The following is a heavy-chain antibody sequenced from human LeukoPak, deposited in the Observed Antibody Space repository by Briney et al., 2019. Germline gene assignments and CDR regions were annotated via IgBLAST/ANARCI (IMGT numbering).Heavy chain of an antibody. CDR1: GGSINSGSYY. CDR2: IYTSGST. Sequence: SETLSLTCTVSGGSINSGSYYWSWIRQPAGKGLEWIGRIYTSGSTNYNPSLKSRVTISVDTSKNQFSLKLSSVTAADTAVYYCATHPSSVAAFFYWGQGALATVSS. V-gene: IGHV4-61*02. D-gene: IGHD6-19*01. CDR3: ATHPSSVAAFFY. J-gene: IGHJ4*02.